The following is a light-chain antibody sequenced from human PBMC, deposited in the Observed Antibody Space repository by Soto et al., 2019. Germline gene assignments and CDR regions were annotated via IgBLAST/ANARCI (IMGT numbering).Light chain of an antibody. Sequence: EIVMTQSPATLSVSPGERATLSCRASQSVSNFLAWYQQKPGQAPRLLISDASNRATGIPGRFSGSGSGTDFSLTISSREPEDFAVYYCQQRSNWPWTFGQGTKVEIK. V-gene: IGKV3-11*01. CDR1: QSVSNF. CDR3: QQRSNWPWT. CDR2: DAS. J-gene: IGKJ1*01.